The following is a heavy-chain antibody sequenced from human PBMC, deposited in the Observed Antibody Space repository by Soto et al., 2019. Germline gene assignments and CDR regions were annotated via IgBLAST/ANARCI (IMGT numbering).Heavy chain of an antibody. CDR3: AHGVAAAGRFDY. D-gene: IGHD6-13*01. J-gene: IGHJ4*02. Sequence: QITLKESGPTLVKPTQTLTLTCTFSGFSLSTSGVGVGWIRQPPGKALEWLALIYWNDDKRYSPSLKSRLTITKDTAKNQVVLTMTNMDPVDTATYYCAHGVAAAGRFDYWGQGTLVTVSS. V-gene: IGHV2-5*01. CDR1: GFSLSTSGVG. CDR2: IYWNDDK.